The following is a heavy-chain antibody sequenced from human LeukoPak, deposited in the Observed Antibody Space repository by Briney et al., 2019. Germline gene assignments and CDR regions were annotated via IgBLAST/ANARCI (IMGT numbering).Heavy chain of an antibody. D-gene: IGHD1-26*01. J-gene: IGHJ3*02. CDR3: GKNRYSGSLSPFDI. Sequence: GGSLRLSCAASAFTFSSYAMSWVRQAPGKGLEWVSAISGGGGNTYYADSVRGRFTIPRDNSKNTLYLQMNSLRAEDTAVYYCGKNRYSGSLSPFDIWGQGTMVTVSS. CDR1: AFTFSSYA. CDR2: ISGGGGNT. V-gene: IGHV3-23*01.